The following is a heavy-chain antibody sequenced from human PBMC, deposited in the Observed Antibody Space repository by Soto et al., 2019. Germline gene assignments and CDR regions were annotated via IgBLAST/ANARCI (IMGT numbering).Heavy chain of an antibody. V-gene: IGHV4-59*01. Sequence: SETLSLTCTVSGGSISSYYWSWIRQPPGKGLEWIGYIYYSGSTNYNPSLKSRVTISVDTSKNQFSLKLSSVTAADTAVYYCARAPYCGGDCYSQGLGHYYYYYMDVWGKGTTVTVSS. D-gene: IGHD2-21*01. CDR2: IYYSGST. J-gene: IGHJ6*03. CDR3: ARAPYCGGDCYSQGLGHYYYYYMDV. CDR1: GGSISSYY.